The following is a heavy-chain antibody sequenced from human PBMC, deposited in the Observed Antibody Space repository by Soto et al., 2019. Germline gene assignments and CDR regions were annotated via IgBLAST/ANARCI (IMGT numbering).Heavy chain of an antibody. CDR2: ISYDGSNK. J-gene: IGHJ6*02. V-gene: IGHV3-30-3*01. Sequence: PGGSLRLSCAASVFTFSIYAMHWVRQAPGKGLEWVAVISYDGSNKYYADSVKGRFTISRDNSKNTLYLQMNSLRAEDTAVYYCARDRGMRPSRYYYGMDVWGQGTTVTVSS. CDR1: VFTFSIYA. CDR3: ARDRGMRPSRYYYGMDV.